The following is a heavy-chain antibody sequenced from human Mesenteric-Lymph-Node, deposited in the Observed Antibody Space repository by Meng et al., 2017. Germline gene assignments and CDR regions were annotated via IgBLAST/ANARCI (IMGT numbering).Heavy chain of an antibody. CDR1: GGSFSGYY. CDR2: INHSGST. D-gene: IGHD5-12*01. J-gene: IGHJ4*02. Sequence: VRLQQGGAGLLKSSETLSLTSAVYGGSFSGYYWSWIRQPPGKGLEWIGEINHSGSTNYNPSLKSRVTISVDTSKNQFSLKLSSVTAADTAFYYCARGGYNGYADWGQGTLVTVSS. CDR3: ARGGYNGYAD. V-gene: IGHV4-34*01.